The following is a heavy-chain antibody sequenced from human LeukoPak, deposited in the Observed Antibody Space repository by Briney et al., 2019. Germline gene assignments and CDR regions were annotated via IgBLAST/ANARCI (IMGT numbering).Heavy chain of an antibody. V-gene: IGHV3-23*01. Sequence: PGGSLRLSCTASGFTFSSYAMTWVRQPPGKGLEWVSAISDSGDSAFSADPVKGRFTISRDNSKNTLYLQMNSLRAEDTAVYYCAKVGRHKFFAPWGQGTLVPVP. D-gene: IGHD2-21*01. CDR2: ISDSGDSA. CDR3: AKVGRHKFFAP. J-gene: IGHJ5*02. CDR1: GFTFSSYA.